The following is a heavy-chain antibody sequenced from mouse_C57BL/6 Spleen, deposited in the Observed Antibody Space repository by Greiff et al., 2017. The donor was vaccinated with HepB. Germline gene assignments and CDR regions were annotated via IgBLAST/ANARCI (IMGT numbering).Heavy chain of an antibody. D-gene: IGHD1-1*01. V-gene: IGHV1-4*01. Sequence: VKLVESGAELARPGASVKMSCKASGYTFTSYTMHWVKQRPGQGLEWIGYINPSSGYTKYNQKFKDKATLTADKSSSTAYMQLSSLTSEDSAVYYCARGVTTVPFDYWGQGTTLTVSS. CDR3: ARGVTTVPFDY. CDR2: INPSSGYT. J-gene: IGHJ2*01. CDR1: GYTFTSYT.